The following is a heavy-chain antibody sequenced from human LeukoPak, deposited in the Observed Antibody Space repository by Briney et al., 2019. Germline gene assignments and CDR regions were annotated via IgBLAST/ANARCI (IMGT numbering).Heavy chain of an antibody. CDR2: INHSGST. J-gene: IGHJ4*02. CDR1: GGSFSGYY. CDR3: ARGRSSIEYSSSWSNPRLYYSDY. D-gene: IGHD6-13*01. Sequence: PSETLSLTCAVYGGSFSGYYWSWIRQPPGKGLEWIGEINHSGSTNYNPSLKSRVTISVDTSKNQFSLKLSSVTAADTAVYYCARGRSSIEYSSSWSNPRLYYSDYWGQGTLVTVSS. V-gene: IGHV4-34*01.